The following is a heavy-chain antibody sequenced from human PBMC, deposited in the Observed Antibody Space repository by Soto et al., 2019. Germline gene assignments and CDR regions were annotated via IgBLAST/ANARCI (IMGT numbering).Heavy chain of an antibody. D-gene: IGHD3-10*01. CDR2: IKSKTGGGTT. CDR1: GFTFSNAW. CDR3: AKVRWGWSGYMDV. J-gene: IGHJ6*03. Sequence: PGGSLRLSCAASGFTFSNAWMNWVRQAPGKGLEWVGRIKSKTGGGTTDYAAPVKGRFTISRDDSKNTLYLQMNSLRAEDTAVYYCAKVRWGWSGYMDVWGKGTTVTVSS. V-gene: IGHV3-15*07.